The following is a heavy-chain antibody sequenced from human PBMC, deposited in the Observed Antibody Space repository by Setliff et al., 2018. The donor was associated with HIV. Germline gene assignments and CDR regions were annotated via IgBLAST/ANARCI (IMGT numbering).Heavy chain of an antibody. CDR1: GASIISHY. Sequence: SETLSLTCTVSGASIISHYYSWISQPPGKGLEWIGSIYYSGSTYYNPSLKSRVTISVDTSKNQFSLKLSSVTAADTAVYYCARQSVRHDAFDIWGQGTMVTVSS. J-gene: IGHJ3*02. D-gene: IGHD4-17*01. V-gene: IGHV4-59*05. CDR2: IYYSGST. CDR3: ARQSVRHDAFDI.